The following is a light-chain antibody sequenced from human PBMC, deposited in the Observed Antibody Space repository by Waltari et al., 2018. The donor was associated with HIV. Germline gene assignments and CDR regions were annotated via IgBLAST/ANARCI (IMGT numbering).Light chain of an antibody. J-gene: IGKJ1*01. CDR2: GAS. CDR1: RDIDTH. Sequence: ATRMTQSPPSASAAPGDTVTTICRASRDIDTHLAWYQHKPGSAPHLLIYGASTLQKGVPPRFNGSGSGTSFSLTVTCLQSEDFATFFCQQYHESPRTFGQGTTVEV. CDR3: QQYHESPRT. V-gene: IGKV1-8*01.